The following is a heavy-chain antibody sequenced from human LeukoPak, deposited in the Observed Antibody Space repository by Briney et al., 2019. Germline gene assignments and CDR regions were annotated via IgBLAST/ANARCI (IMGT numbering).Heavy chain of an antibody. CDR2: IYYSGST. Sequence: SETLSLTCTVSGGSISSYYWSWIRQPPGKGLEWIGYIYYSGSTNYNPSLKSRVTISVDTSKNQFSLKLSSVTAADTAVYYCARGYYDSFDAFDIWGQGTMVTVSS. D-gene: IGHD3-3*01. V-gene: IGHV4-59*01. J-gene: IGHJ3*02. CDR1: GGSISSYY. CDR3: ARGYYDSFDAFDI.